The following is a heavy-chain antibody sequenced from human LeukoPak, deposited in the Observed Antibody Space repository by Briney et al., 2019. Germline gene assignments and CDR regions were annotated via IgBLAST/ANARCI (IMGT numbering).Heavy chain of an antibody. CDR1: GYTFTGYY. J-gene: IGHJ4*02. V-gene: IGHV1-2*02. D-gene: IGHD6-13*01. CDR2: INPNSGRT. CDR3: ARVFQKQLSDY. Sequence: ASVKVSCKASGYTFTGYYMHWVRQAPGQGLEWMGWINPNSGRTNYAQKFQGRVTMTRDTSISTAYMELSRLRSDDTAVYYCARVFQKQLSDYWGQGSLVTVSS.